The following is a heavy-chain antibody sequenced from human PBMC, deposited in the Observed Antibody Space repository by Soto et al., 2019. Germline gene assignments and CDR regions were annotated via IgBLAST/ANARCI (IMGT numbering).Heavy chain of an antibody. Sequence: EASVKVSCKASGGTFSSYAISWVRQAPGQGLEWMGGIIPIFGTANYAQKFQGRVTITADESTSTAYMELRSLTSDDTAVYFCAREGYYSGSGTYSPPRYYGMDVWGQGTTVTVS. V-gene: IGHV1-69*13. D-gene: IGHD3-10*01. J-gene: IGHJ6*02. CDR2: IIPIFGTA. CDR1: GGTFSSYA. CDR3: AREGYYSGSGTYSPPRYYGMDV.